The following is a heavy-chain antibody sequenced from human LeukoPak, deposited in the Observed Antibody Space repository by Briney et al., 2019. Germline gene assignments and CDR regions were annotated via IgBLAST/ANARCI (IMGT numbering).Heavy chain of an antibody. V-gene: IGHV1-2*02. CDR3: ARATGNFDWLYHYYYYYYMDV. Sequence: GASVKVSCKASGYTFTGYYMHWVRQAPGQGLEWMGWINPNSGGTNYAQKFQGRVTMTRDTSISTAYMELSRLRSDDTAVYYCARATGNFDWLYHYYYYYYMDVWGKGTTVTISS. CDR1: GYTFTGYY. D-gene: IGHD3-9*01. J-gene: IGHJ6*03. CDR2: INPNSGGT.